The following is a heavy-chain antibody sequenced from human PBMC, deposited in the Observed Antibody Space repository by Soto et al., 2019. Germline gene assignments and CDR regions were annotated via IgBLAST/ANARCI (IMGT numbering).Heavy chain of an antibody. CDR1: GFTFSSYA. CDR2: ISGSGGST. J-gene: IGHJ4*02. CDR3: ASQVRIAVAGTFDY. D-gene: IGHD6-19*01. V-gene: IGHV3-23*01. Sequence: QPGGSLRLSCAASGFTFSSYAMSWVRQAPGKGLEWVSAISGSGGSTYYADSVKGRFTISRDNAKNSLYLQMNSLRAEDTAVYYCASQVRIAVAGTFDYWGQGTLVTVSS.